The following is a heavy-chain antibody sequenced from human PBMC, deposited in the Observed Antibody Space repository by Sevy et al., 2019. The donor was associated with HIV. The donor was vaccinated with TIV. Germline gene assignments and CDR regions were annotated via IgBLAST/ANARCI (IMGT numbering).Heavy chain of an antibody. CDR3: AKGFCSGGSCPRDYYYYGMDV. J-gene: IGHJ6*02. V-gene: IGHV3-23*01. CDR2: ISGSGRYT. CDR1: GFTFSTYA. D-gene: IGHD2-15*01. Sequence: GGSLRLSCAASGFTFSTYAMNWVRQAPGKGLEWVSSISGSGRYTYYADSVEGRFTISRDSSKNTLYLQMNSLRADDTALYYCAKGFCSGGSCPRDYYYYGMDVWGQGTTVTVSS.